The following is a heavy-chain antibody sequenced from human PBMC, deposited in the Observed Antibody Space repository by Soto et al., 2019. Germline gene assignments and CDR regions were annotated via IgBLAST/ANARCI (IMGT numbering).Heavy chain of an antibody. CDR3: VRRHVSATGIDWFDP. J-gene: IGHJ5*02. CDR1: GYTFTSYG. D-gene: IGHD6-13*01. V-gene: IGHV1-3*01. CDR2: INAANGDT. Sequence: SVKVSCKASGYTFTSYGIHWVRQAPGQRLEWMGWINAANGDTKYSPKFQGRVTITRDTSASTAYMELSSLRSEDTAVYYCVRRHVSATGIDWFDPWGQGTLVTVSS.